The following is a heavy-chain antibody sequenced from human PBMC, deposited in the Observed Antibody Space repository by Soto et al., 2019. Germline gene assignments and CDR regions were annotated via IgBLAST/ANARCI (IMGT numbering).Heavy chain of an antibody. D-gene: IGHD3-16*01. CDR2: ISGSGGST. Sequence: GGSLRLSCAASGFTFSSYAMSWVRQAPGKGLEWVSAISGSGGSTYYADSVKGRFTISRDNSKNTLYLQMNSLRAEDTAVYYCAKVPPNDWGIQKYYFGYWGQGTLVTVSS. CDR1: GFTFSSYA. CDR3: AKVPPNDWGIQKYYFGY. V-gene: IGHV3-23*01. J-gene: IGHJ4*02.